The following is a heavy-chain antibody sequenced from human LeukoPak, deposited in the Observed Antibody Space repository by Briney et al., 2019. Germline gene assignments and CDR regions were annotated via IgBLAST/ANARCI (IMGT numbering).Heavy chain of an antibody. CDR3: TRMTAGHDY. V-gene: IGHV4-34*01. D-gene: IGHD2-21*02. CDR1: GVSFDDYY. CDR2: INHSGYT. J-gene: IGHJ4*02. Sequence: SETLSLTCAVSGVSFDDYYWSWVCQTPGKGLEWIGEINHSGYTNDSPSLKSRVTLSIDTSRKQFSLNLRSVTVADTGIYYCTRMTAGHDYWGQGTLVTVSS.